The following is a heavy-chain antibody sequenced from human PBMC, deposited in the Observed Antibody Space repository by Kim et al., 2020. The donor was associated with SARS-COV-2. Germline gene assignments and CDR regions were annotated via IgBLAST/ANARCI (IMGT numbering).Heavy chain of an antibody. V-gene: IGHV5-10-1*01. CDR2: IDPSDSYT. CDR1: GYSFTSYW. D-gene: IGHD2-2*01. Sequence: GESMKISCKGSGYSFTSYWISWVRQMPGKGLEWMGRIDPSDSYTNYSPSFQGHVTISADKSISTAYLQWSSLKASDTAMYYCARHVGLVVVVRHYGMDVWGQGTTVTVSS. J-gene: IGHJ6*02. CDR3: ARHVGLVVVVRHYGMDV.